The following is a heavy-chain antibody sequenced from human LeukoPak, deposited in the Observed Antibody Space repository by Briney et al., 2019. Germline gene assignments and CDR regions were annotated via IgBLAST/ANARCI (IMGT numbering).Heavy chain of an antibody. CDR1: GGSISSYY. D-gene: IGHD6-6*01. CDR3: ARHSRESPIHSSSARFDY. Sequence: PSETLSLTCTVSGGSISSYYWSWIRQPPGKGLGWIGYIYTSGSTNYNPSLKSRVTISVDTSKNQFSLKLTSVTAADTAGYYCARHSRESPIHSSSARFDYWGQGTLVTVSS. J-gene: IGHJ4*02. CDR2: IYTSGST. V-gene: IGHV4-4*09.